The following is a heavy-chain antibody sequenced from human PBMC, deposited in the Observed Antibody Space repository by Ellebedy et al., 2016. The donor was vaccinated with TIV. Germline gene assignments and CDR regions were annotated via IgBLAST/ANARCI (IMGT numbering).Heavy chain of an antibody. CDR2: ISPDGRGT. Sequence: PGGSLRLSCAASEFTFSSYWIHWVRQTPGKGLVWVSRISPDGRGTSYADSVKGRFTISRDNAKNKMYLQMNSLRAEDTAVYYCATGPYSYGWGYWGQGTLVTVSS. CDR1: EFTFSSYW. D-gene: IGHD5-18*01. V-gene: IGHV3-74*01. CDR3: ATGPYSYGWGY. J-gene: IGHJ4*02.